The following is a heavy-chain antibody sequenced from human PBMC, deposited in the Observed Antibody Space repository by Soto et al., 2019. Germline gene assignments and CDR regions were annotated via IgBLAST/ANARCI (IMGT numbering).Heavy chain of an antibody. D-gene: IGHD3-10*01. V-gene: IGHV3-7*03. CDR2: IKKDGSER. Sequence: PGGSLRLSCEVSGFTFSMYSMSWVRQSPGKGLEWVANIKKDGSERFYVDSVRGRFTISRDNVKTSVSLQMNSLRPEDTAVYYCARDNPYGDYFDYRGQGALVTVSS. CDR3: ARDNPYGDYFDY. J-gene: IGHJ4*02. CDR1: GFTFSMYS.